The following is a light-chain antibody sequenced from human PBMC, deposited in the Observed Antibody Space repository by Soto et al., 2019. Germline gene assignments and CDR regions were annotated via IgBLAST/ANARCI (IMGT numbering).Light chain of an antibody. Sequence: QSVLAQPPSVSGAPGQRVTISCTGINSNIGAGYDVHWYQQLPGTAPKLLIYGNTNRPSGVSDRFAGSSSGTSASLAITGLMDDDDADYCCHSQDRRLNGYVFGTGTTLTVL. CDR1: NSNIGAGYD. CDR3: HSQDRRLNGYV. V-gene: IGLV1-40*01. J-gene: IGLJ1*01. CDR2: GNT.